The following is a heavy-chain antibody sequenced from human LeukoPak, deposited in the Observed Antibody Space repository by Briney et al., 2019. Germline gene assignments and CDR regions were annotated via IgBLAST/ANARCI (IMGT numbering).Heavy chain of an antibody. D-gene: IGHD3-22*01. CDR2: IYSGGST. Sequence: GGSLRLSCAASGFTVSSNYMSWVRQAPGKGLEWVSVIYSGGSTYYADSVKGRFTISRDNSKNTLYLQMNSLRAEDTAVYYCARAVRDSSGYYEYYYYGMDVWGQGITVTVSS. CDR1: GFTVSSNY. J-gene: IGHJ6*02. V-gene: IGHV3-66*02. CDR3: ARAVRDSSGYYEYYYYGMDV.